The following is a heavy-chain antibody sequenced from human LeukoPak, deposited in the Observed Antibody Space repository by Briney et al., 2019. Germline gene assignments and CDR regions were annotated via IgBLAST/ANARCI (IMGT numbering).Heavy chain of an antibody. CDR2: INDDVT. J-gene: IGHJ4*02. D-gene: IGHD6-19*01. CDR3: ARVGAVAGTSDY. Sequence: WGSLRLSCTASGFSFSSYSISWVRQLPGKGLEWISAINDDVTYYRDSVKGRFTVSRDNAKNTLYLQMSSLRAEDTAVYYCARVGAVAGTSDYWGQGTLVTVSS. CDR1: GFSFSSYS. V-gene: IGHV3-23*01.